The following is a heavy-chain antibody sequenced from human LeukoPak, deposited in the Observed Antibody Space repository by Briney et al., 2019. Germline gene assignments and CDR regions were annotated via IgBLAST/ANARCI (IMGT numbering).Heavy chain of an antibody. CDR1: GYTFTSYD. CDR3: ASFGVAAAGGYYFDY. CDR2: MNPNSGNT. Sequence: GASVKDSCKASGYTFTSYDINWVRQATGQGLEWMGWMNPNSGNTGYAQKFQGRVTMTRNTSISTAYMELSSLRSEDTAVYYCASFGVAAAGGYYFDYWGQGTLVTVSS. V-gene: IGHV1-8*01. J-gene: IGHJ4*02. D-gene: IGHD6-13*01.